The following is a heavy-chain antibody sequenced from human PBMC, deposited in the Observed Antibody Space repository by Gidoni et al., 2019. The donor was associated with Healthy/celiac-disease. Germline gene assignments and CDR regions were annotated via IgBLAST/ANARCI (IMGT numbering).Heavy chain of an antibody. D-gene: IGHD6-13*01. CDR1: GGSISSSSYY. V-gene: IGHV4-39*01. Sequence: QLQLQESGPGLVTPSETLSLTCTVSGGSISSSSYYWGWIRQPPGKGLGWIGSIYYSGSPYYNPSLKSRVTISVDTSKNQFSLKLSSVTAADTAVYYCARPLGGSSWSGFDYWGQGTLVTVSS. J-gene: IGHJ4*02. CDR2: IYYSGSP. CDR3: ARPLGGSSWSGFDY.